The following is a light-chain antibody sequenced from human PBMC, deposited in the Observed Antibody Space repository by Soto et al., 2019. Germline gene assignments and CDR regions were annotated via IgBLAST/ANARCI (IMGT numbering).Light chain of an antibody. J-gene: IGKJ1*01. CDR3: QQYARSPWT. CDR2: GSF. V-gene: IGKV3-20*01. Sequence: EVVLTQSPGTLSLSPGEAATLSCRASQTVSSGYLAWYQQRSGQAPRLLIYGSFSRASDVPDRFSGSGSGTEFTLTISSLEPEDFAVYFCQQYARSPWTFGQGTKLEIK. CDR1: QTVSSGY.